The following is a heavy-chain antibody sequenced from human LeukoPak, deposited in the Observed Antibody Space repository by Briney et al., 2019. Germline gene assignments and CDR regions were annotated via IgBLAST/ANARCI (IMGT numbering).Heavy chain of an antibody. V-gene: IGHV3-7*01. CDR2: IKQDGSEK. J-gene: IGHJ4*02. Sequence: GGSLRLSCAASGFTFSSFTMSWVRQAPGKGLEWVANIKQDGSEKYYVDSVKGRFTISRDNAKNSLYLQMNGLRAEDTAVYYCAVGGSGKHWGQGTLVTVSS. CDR1: GFTFSSFT. CDR3: AVGGSGKH. D-gene: IGHD3-16*01.